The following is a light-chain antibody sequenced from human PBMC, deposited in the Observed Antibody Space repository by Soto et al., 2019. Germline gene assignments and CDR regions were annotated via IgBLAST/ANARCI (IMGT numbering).Light chain of an antibody. J-gene: IGKJ1*01. CDR2: WAA. V-gene: IGKV4-1*01. CDR3: KQYYSTPWT. CDR1: QNLLYNSNNKNY. Sequence: DIVMTQSPDSLAVSLGESATINCKSSQNLLYNSNNKNYLAWYQQKPGQPPKLLFYWAATRESGVPDRFSGSGSGIDFTLTISSLQAEDVAVYYCKQYYSTPWTCGQGTKVEIK.